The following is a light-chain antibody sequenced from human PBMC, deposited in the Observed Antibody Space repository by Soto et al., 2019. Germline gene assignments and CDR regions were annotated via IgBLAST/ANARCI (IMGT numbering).Light chain of an antibody. V-gene: IGKV1-5*01. CDR1: HDIGTY. CDR3: QQYKSYST. J-gene: IGKJ4*01. Sequence: DVQMTQSPSSLSASVGDRVTITCQASHDIGTYLNWYQKKPGKAPKLMIYDASTLQSGVPSRLSGSGSGTEFTLTISSLQPDDFATYYCQQYKSYSTFGGGTKVEIK. CDR2: DAS.